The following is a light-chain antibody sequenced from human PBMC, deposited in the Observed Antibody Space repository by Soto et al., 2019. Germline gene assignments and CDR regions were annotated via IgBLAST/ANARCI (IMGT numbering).Light chain of an antibody. J-gene: IGLJ3*02. CDR3: ATWDDSLNARVV. CDR1: RSNIGNNA. CDR2: NNN. V-gene: IGLV1-44*01. Sequence: QAVVTQPPSASGTPGQRVTISCSGSRSNIGNNAVSWYQQFPGTAPKLLIYNNNQRPSGVPDRFSGSKSGTSASLAISGLQSEDEADYYCATWDDSLNARVVFGGGTKLTVL.